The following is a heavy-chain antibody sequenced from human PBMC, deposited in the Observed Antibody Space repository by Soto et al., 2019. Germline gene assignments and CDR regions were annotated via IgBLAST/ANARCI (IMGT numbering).Heavy chain of an antibody. J-gene: IGHJ4*02. Sequence: EVQLVESGGGLVQPGRSLRLSCAASGFTFDDYAMHWVRQAPGKGLEWVSGISWNSGSIGYADSVKGRFTISRDNGKNSLYLQMNSLRAEDTALYYCSSPTLGYWGQGTLVTVSS. V-gene: IGHV3-9*01. CDR1: GFTFDDYA. CDR2: ISWNSGSI. CDR3: SSPTLGY. D-gene: IGHD6-13*01.